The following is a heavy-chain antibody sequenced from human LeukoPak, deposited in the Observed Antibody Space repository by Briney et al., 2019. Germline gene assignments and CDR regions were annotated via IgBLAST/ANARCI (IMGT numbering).Heavy chain of an antibody. CDR2: IYYSGST. CDR1: GGSISSSSYY. V-gene: IGHV4-39*07. J-gene: IGHJ4*02. Sequence: PSETLSLTCTVSGGSISSSSYYWGWIRQPPGKGLEWIGSIYYSGSTYYNPSLKSRVTISVDTSKNQFSLKLSSVTAADTAVYYCAGGEAATVDYWGQGTLVTVSS. D-gene: IGHD2-15*01. CDR3: AGGEAATVDY.